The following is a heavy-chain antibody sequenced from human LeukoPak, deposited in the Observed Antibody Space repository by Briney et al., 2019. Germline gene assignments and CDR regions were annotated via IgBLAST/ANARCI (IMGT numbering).Heavy chain of an antibody. CDR3: ASGWELRRGDAFDI. CDR1: GGSISSGSYY. CDR2: IYYSGST. V-gene: IGHV4-39*01. D-gene: IGHD1-26*01. Sequence: SETLSLTCTVSGGSISSGSYYWGWIRQPPGKGLEWIGSIYYSGSTYYNPSLKSRVTISVDTSKNQFSLKLSSMTAADTAVYYCASGWELRRGDAFDIWGQGTMVTVSS. J-gene: IGHJ3*02.